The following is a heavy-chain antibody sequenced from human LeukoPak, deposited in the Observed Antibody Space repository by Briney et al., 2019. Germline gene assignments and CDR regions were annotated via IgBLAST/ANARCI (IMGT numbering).Heavy chain of an antibody. CDR3: AKGEGRYEAEYFQH. V-gene: IGHV3-23*01. CDR1: GFTFSSYA. D-gene: IGHD1-14*01. CDR2: ISGSGGST. J-gene: IGHJ1*01. Sequence: PGGSLRLSCAAPGFTFSSYAMSWVRQAPGKGLEWVSAISGSGGSTYYADSVKGRFTISRDNSKNTLYLQMNSLRAEDTAVYYCAKGEGRYEAEYFQHWGQGTLVTVSS.